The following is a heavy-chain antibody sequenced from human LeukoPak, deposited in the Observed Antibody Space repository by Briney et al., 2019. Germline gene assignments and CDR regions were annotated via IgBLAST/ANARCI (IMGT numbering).Heavy chain of an antibody. CDR3: SRMSAVGPYTKDY. V-gene: IGHV3-73*01. CDR1: GFTFSGSA. J-gene: IGHJ4*02. D-gene: IGHD3-16*01. CDR2: IRSKAYNYST. Sequence: PGGSLKLSCAASGFTFSGSAMHWVRQASGKGLEWVGRIRSKAYNYSTTYAPSVRGRFIISRDDSKNTAYLQMNSLKTEDTAVYYCSRMSAVGPYTKDYWGQGMLVTVSS.